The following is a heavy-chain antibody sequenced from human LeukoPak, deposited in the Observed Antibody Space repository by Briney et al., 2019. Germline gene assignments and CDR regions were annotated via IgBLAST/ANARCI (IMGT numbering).Heavy chain of an antibody. J-gene: IGHJ4*02. CDR3: ARQEIYGQGFDY. V-gene: IGHV5-51*01. D-gene: IGHD3-10*01. CDR1: GYSFTTSW. Sequence: GESLKISCKGSGYSFTTSWIGWVRQMPGKGLEWMGIIYPGDPDSRYSPSFQGQVTISADRSINTAYLQWSSLKASDTAMYYCARQEIYGQGFDYWGQGTLVTVSS. CDR2: IYPGDPDS.